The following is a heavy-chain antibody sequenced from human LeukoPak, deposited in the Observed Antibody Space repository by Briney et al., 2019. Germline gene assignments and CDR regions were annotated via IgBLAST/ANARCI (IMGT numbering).Heavy chain of an antibody. CDR3: AITSANYYRDAFDI. V-gene: IGHV1-24*01. D-gene: IGHD3-10*01. J-gene: IGHJ3*02. CDR2: FDPEDGET. CDR1: GYTLTELS. Sequence: ASVKVSCEVSGYTLTELSMHLVRQAPGKGLEWMGGFDPEDGETIYAQKFRGRVTMTEDTSTDTAYMELSSLRSEDTAVYYCAITSANYYRDAFDIWGQGTMVTVSS.